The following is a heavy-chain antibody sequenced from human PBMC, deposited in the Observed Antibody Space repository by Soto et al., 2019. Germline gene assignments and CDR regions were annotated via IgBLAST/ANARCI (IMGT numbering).Heavy chain of an antibody. CDR2: IYYSGGT. D-gene: IGHD2-15*01. CDR3: ARDHGMGRRGTNWFDP. Sequence: QVQLQESGPGLVKPSQTLSLTCTVSGGSISSGGYYWSWIRQHPGKGLEWIGYIYYSGGTYYNLSLKSGVTISVDTSKNQFSLKLSSVTAADTAVYYCARDHGMGRRGTNWFDPWGQGTLVTVSS. CDR1: GGSISSGGYY. J-gene: IGHJ5*02. V-gene: IGHV4-31*03.